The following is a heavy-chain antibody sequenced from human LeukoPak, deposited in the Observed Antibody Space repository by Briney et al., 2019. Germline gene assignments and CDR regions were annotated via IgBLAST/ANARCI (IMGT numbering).Heavy chain of an antibody. D-gene: IGHD3-9*01. Sequence: GGSLRLSCAASGFTFSSYEMNWVRQAPGKGLEWVTYISSSGSTIYYADSVKGRFTISRDNAKNSLYLQMNSLRAEDTAVYYCARARISDWLPRWFDPWGQGTLVTVSS. J-gene: IGHJ5*02. CDR1: GFTFSSYE. CDR2: ISSSGSTI. V-gene: IGHV3-48*03. CDR3: ARARISDWLPRWFDP.